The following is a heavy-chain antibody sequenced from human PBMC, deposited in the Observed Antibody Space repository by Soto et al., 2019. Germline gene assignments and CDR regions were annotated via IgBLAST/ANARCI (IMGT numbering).Heavy chain of an antibody. J-gene: IGHJ4*02. CDR3: ARDSTYSSAFDY. V-gene: IGHV1-69*04. CDR2: IIPILGIA. Sequence: ASVKVSCKASGGTFSSYTISWVRQAPGQGLEWMGRIIPILGIANYAQKFQGRVTITADKSTSTAYMELSSLRSEDTAVYYCARDSTYSSAFDYWGQGTLVTVSS. D-gene: IGHD6-19*01. CDR1: GGTFSSYT.